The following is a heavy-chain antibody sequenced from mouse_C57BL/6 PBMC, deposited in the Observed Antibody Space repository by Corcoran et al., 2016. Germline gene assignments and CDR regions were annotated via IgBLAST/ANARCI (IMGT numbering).Heavy chain of an antibody. CDR2: INTYSGVP. CDR3: ASGYSLDY. V-gene: IGHV9-3*01. Sequence: QIQLVQSGPELKKPGETVKISCKASGYTFTTYGMSWVKQAPGKGLKWMGWINTYSGVPTYADDFKGRFAFSLETSASTAYLQINNLKNEDTATYFCASGYSLDYWGQGTTLTVSS. D-gene: IGHD1-2*01. J-gene: IGHJ2*01. CDR1: GYTFTTYG.